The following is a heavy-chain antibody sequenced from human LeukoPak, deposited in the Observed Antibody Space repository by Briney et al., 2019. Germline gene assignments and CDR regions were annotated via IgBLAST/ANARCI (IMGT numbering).Heavy chain of an antibody. CDR1: GGSISSSSYY. CDR2: FYYSGT. J-gene: IGHJ4*02. Sequence: SETLSLTCTVSGGSISSSSYYWGWIRQPPGMGLEWIGNFYYSGTNYNPSLESRVTISVDTSNNQFSLSVSSVTAADTAVYYCTRVSYYGTQPPDWGQGTLVTVSS. D-gene: IGHD3-10*01. V-gene: IGHV4-39*07. CDR3: TRVSYYGTQPPD.